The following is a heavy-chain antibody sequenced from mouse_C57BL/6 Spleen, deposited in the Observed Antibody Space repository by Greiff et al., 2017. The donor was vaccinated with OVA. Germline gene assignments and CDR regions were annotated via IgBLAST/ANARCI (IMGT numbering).Heavy chain of an antibody. J-gene: IGHJ2*01. V-gene: IGHV5-4*03. CDR3: ARVDYYGSDYFDY. CDR2: ISDGGSYT. D-gene: IGHD1-1*01. CDR1: GFTFSSYA. Sequence: EVKLVESGGGLVKPGGSLKLSCAASGFTFSSYAMSWVRQTPEKRLEWVATISDGGSYTYYPDNVKGRFTISRDNAKNNLYLQMSHLKSEDTAMYYCARVDYYGSDYFDYWGQGTTLTVSS.